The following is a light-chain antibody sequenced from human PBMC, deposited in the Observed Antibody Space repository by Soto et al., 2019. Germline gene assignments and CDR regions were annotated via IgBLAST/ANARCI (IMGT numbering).Light chain of an antibody. Sequence: QSALTQPPSVSGAPGQRVTISCTGSSSNIGAGYDVHGYQQRPGTAPKLLIYGNSNRPSGVPDRFSGSKSGTSASLAITGLQAEDEADYYCQSYDSSLSGSRVFGGGTKLTVL. V-gene: IGLV1-40*01. CDR3: QSYDSSLSGSRV. J-gene: IGLJ3*02. CDR1: SSNIGAGYD. CDR2: GNS.